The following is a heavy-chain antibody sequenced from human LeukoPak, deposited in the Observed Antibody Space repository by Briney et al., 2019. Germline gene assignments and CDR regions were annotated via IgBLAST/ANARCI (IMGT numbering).Heavy chain of an antibody. D-gene: IGHD4-17*01. CDR2: ITGNHGPT. CDR1: GFTFSSFA. CDR3: TKDPNGDYVGAFDP. Sequence: GGSLRLSCAASGFTFSSFAMTWVRQAPGKGLEWVSSITGNHGPTYNTDSVKGRFTISRDISQNTLYLQMNSLRAEDTAVYYCTKDPNGDYVGAFDPWGQGTLVTVSS. J-gene: IGHJ5*02. V-gene: IGHV3-23*01.